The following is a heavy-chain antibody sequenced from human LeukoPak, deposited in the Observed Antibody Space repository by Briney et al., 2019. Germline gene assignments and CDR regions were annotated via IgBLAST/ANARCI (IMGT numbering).Heavy chain of an antibody. J-gene: IGHJ4*02. Sequence: PGGSLRLPCAASGFTFSSYAMSWVRQAPGKGLEWVSAISGSGGSTYYADSVKGRFTISRDNSKNTLYLQMNSLRAEDTAVYYCAKDGPTSYSSSWYADYWGQGTLVTVSS. CDR2: ISGSGGST. V-gene: IGHV3-23*01. CDR3: AKDGPTSYSSSWYADY. CDR1: GFTFSSYA. D-gene: IGHD6-13*01.